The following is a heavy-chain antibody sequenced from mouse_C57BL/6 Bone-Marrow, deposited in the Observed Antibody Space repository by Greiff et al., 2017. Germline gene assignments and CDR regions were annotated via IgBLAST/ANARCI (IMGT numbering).Heavy chain of an antibody. D-gene: IGHD1-1*01. V-gene: IGHV1-19*01. J-gene: IGHJ3*01. CDR1: GYTFTDYY. CDR2: INPYNGGT. Sequence: EVLLVESGPVLVKPGASVKMSCKASGYTFTDYYMNWVKQSHGKSLEWIGVINPYNGGTSYNQKFKGKATLTVDKSSSTAYMELNSLTSEDSAVYYCARARAYYDGSSWFAYWGQGALVTVSA. CDR3: ARARAYYDGSSWFAY.